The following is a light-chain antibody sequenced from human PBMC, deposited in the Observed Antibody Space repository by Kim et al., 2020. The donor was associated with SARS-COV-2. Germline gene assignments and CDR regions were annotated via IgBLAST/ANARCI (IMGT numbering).Light chain of an antibody. Sequence: DIQMTQSPSSLSASVGDKVTITCRASQSISHFLNWYQQKPGKAPMLLIYAASNLQSGVPSRFSGSGSGTDFTLTISSLQPEDFATYSCQQSYNTPITFGGGTKLEIK. CDR3: QQSYNTPIT. J-gene: IGKJ4*01. CDR1: QSISHF. V-gene: IGKV1-39*01. CDR2: AAS.